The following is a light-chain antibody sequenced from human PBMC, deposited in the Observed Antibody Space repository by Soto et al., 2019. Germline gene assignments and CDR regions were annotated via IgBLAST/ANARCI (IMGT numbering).Light chain of an antibody. J-gene: IGKJ4*01. Sequence: EIVMTQSPATLSVSPGERATLSCRASQSVNIYLAWHQQKHGQAPRLLIFGASSRATGIPARFSGSGSGTEFDLTMTSPQSEDFAGYFGQQYDGWLRLTLGGRTKVHIK. CDR2: GAS. CDR1: QSVNIY. V-gene: IGKV3D-15*01. CDR3: QQYDGWLRLT.